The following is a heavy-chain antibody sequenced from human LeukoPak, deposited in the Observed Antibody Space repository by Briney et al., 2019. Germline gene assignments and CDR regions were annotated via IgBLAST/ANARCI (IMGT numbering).Heavy chain of an antibody. J-gene: IGHJ5*01. V-gene: IGHV3-30*02. Sequence: GGSLRLSCLVSGVSLSSYGMHWVRQAPGKGLEWLAWLPYDGSYNLTAASVKGRFAISKDISTNTLYLDMDSLTAEDTAVYYCAAAGLGVAHWIDSWGQGTLVTVSS. CDR3: AAAGLGVAHWIDS. D-gene: IGHD2-15*01. CDR2: LPYDGSYN. CDR1: GVSLSSYG.